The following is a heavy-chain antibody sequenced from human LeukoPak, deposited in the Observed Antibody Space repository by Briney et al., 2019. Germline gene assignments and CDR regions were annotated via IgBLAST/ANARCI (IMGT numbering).Heavy chain of an antibody. V-gene: IGHV4-59*01. CDR3: ARDDGYNFWYFDY. CDR2: MYYSGST. CDR1: GGSISSYY. Sequence: SETLSLTCTVPGGSISSYYWSWIRQPPGKGLEWIAYMYYSGSTNYNPSLKSRVTISVDTSKNQFSLKLSSVTAADTAVYYCARDDGYNFWYFDYWGQGTLVTVSS. D-gene: IGHD5-24*01. J-gene: IGHJ4*02.